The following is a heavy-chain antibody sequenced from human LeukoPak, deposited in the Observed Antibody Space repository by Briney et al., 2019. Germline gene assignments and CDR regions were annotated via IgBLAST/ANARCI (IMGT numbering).Heavy chain of an antibody. V-gene: IGHV3-7*01. D-gene: IGHD2-15*01. Sequence: PGGSLRLSCAASGFTFSTYGMNWVRQAPGKGLEWVATIKHDGSEDYYVDSVKGRFTISRDNAKSSMWLQMSSLRAEDTAVYYCGRDQTPFYWGQGSLVTVSS. CDR3: GRDQTPFY. CDR2: IKHDGSED. CDR1: GFTFSTYG. J-gene: IGHJ4*02.